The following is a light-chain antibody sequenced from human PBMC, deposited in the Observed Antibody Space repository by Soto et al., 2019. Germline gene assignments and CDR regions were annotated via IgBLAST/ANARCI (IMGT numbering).Light chain of an antibody. CDR1: QSISTH. Sequence: EIVLTQSPATLSLSPGERATLSCRASQSISTHLAWYQQKPGQAPRLLIYDASTRATGIPARFSGSGSGTDFTLTISSLEPEDFAVYYCQQRSTLFTFGPGTKVDV. V-gene: IGKV3-11*01. J-gene: IGKJ3*01. CDR2: DAS. CDR3: QQRSTLFT.